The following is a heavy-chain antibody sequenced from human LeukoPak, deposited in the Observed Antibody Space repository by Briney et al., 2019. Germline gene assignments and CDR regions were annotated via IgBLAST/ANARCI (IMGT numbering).Heavy chain of an antibody. CDR1: GYTFTSHD. CDR2: LNPNSGNT. Sequence: GASVKVSCKASGYTFTSHDTNWVRQATGQGLEWMGWLNPNSGNTGYAQKFQDRVTITRNTSISTAYMELSSLRSEDTAVYYCARRVGYAAFDIWGQGTMVTVSS. CDR3: ARRVGYAAFDI. J-gene: IGHJ3*02. D-gene: IGHD3-16*01. V-gene: IGHV1-8*03.